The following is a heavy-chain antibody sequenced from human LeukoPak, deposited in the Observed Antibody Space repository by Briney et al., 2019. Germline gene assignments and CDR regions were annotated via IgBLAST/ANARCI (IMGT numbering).Heavy chain of an antibody. CDR1: GFTYSSYE. CDR3: ASGLKWELRGDAFDI. V-gene: IGHV3-48*03. Sequence: GGSLRLSCAASGFTYSSYEMNWVREAPGKGLEWGSDISSSGSTIYYADSVKGRFTISRDNAKNSLYLQMNSLRAEDTAVYYCASGLKWELRGDAFDIWGQGTMVTVSS. D-gene: IGHD1-26*01. CDR2: ISSSGSTI. J-gene: IGHJ3*02.